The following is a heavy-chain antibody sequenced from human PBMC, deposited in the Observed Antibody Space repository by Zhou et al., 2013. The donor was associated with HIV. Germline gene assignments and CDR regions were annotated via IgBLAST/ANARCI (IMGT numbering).Heavy chain of an antibody. CDR3: ARVKVGDAVVFDL. J-gene: IGHJ3*01. Sequence: QVQLVQSGAEVKKPGASVKVSCKASGYTFTKYGIHWVRQVPGQRLEWMGWINDAFGTTRYSLKFQGRVTFSRDTSARTSYLELRSLKSEDTAIYFCARVKVGDAVVFDLWGQGTMVTVSS. CDR1: GYTFTKYG. V-gene: IGHV1-3*01. CDR2: INDAFGTT. D-gene: IGHD1-26*01.